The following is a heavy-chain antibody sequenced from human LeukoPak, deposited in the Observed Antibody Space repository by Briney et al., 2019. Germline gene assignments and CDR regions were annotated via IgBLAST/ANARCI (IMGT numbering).Heavy chain of an antibody. J-gene: IGHJ4*02. CDR3: AREGLYYYDSTGIFDY. Sequence: SGGSLRLSCAASGFTFSSYSMNWVRQAPGKGLEWVSSISSSSSYIYYADSVKGRFTISRDNAKNSLYLQMNSLRAEDTAVYYCAREGLYYYDSTGIFDYWGQGTLVTVSS. CDR2: ISSSSSYI. D-gene: IGHD3-22*01. CDR1: GFTFSSYS. V-gene: IGHV3-21*01.